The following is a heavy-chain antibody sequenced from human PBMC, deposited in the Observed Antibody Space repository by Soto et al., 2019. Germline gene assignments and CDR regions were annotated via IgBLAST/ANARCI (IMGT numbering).Heavy chain of an antibody. CDR3: ASPRHPSRGSRRYFDY. J-gene: IGHJ4*02. CDR1: GGSFSGYY. V-gene: IGHV4-34*01. D-gene: IGHD5-12*01. CDR2: INHSGST. Sequence: PSETLSLTCAVYGGSFSGYYWSWIRQPPGKGLEWIGEINHSGSTNYNPSLKSRVTISVDTSKNQFSLKLSSVTAADTAVYYCASPRHPSRGSRRYFDYWGQGTLVTVSS.